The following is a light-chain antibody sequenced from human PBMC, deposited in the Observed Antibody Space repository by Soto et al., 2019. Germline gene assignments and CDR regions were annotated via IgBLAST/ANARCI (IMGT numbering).Light chain of an antibody. CDR1: QSVSSY. CDR2: DAS. CDR3: QQRSYWLT. V-gene: IGKV3-11*01. Sequence: EIVLTQSPATLSLSPVERATLSCRASQSVSSYLAWYQQKPGQAPRLLIYDASNRATGVPARFSGSGSGTVFTLTISSLEPEDFAVYYCQQRSYWLTFGGGTKVEIK. J-gene: IGKJ4*01.